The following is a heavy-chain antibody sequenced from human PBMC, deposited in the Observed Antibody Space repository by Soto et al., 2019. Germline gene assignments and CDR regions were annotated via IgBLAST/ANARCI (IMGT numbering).Heavy chain of an antibody. V-gene: IGHV1-8*01. Sequence: ASVKVSCKASGYTFTSYDINGVRQATGQGLEWMGWMNPNSGNTGYAQKFQGRVTMTRNTSISTAYMELSSLRSEDTAVYYCSGGYHSHFDYWGQRTLLAVCS. D-gene: IGHD3-22*01. CDR3: SGGYHSHFDY. CDR2: MNPNSGNT. CDR1: GYTFTSYD. J-gene: IGHJ4*02.